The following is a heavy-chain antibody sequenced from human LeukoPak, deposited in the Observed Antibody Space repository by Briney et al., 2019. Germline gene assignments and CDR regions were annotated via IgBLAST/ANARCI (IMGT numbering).Heavy chain of an antibody. CDR3: ARAYYYDSSGYYQRWFDP. Sequence: KPSETLSLTCTVSGGSISSYYWSWIRQPPGKGLEWIGYIYYSGSTNYNPSLKSRVTISVDTSKNQFSLKLSSVTAADTAVYYCARAYYYDSSGYYQRWFDPWGQGTLVTVSS. CDR2: IYYSGST. CDR1: GGSISSYY. J-gene: IGHJ5*02. D-gene: IGHD3-22*01. V-gene: IGHV4-59*08.